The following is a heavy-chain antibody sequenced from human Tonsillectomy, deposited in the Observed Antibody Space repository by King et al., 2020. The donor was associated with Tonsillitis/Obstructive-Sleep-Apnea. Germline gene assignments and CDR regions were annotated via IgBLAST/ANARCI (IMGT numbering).Heavy chain of an antibody. CDR3: ARALPPPDIVLMVYGFHAPPDV. V-gene: IGHV4-34*01. CDR1: GGSFSGYY. J-gene: IGHJ6*04. D-gene: IGHD2-8*01. CDR2: INHSGST. Sequence: VQLQQWGAGLLKPSETLSLTCAVYGGSFSGYYWSWIRQPPGKGLEWIGEINHSGSTNYNPSLKSRVTISVDTSKNQFSLKLSSVTAADTAVYYCARALPPPDIVLMVYGFHAPPDVWGKGTTVTVSS.